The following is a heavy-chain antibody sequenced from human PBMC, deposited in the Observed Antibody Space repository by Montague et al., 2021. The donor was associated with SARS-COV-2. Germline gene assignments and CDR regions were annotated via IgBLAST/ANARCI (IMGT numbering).Heavy chain of an antibody. Sequence: SETLSLTCSVSGDSITTYYWSWIRQSPGRGLEWIGHIYYTGTTKYNPSLKSRVTISVDTSRRQFSLKLKSVTAADTAVYYCARVLGKVTDSWGPGTLVPVSS. J-gene: IGHJ5*01. V-gene: IGHV4-59*08. CDR1: GDSITTYY. CDR3: ARVLGKVTDS. CDR2: IYYTGTT. D-gene: IGHD3-16*01.